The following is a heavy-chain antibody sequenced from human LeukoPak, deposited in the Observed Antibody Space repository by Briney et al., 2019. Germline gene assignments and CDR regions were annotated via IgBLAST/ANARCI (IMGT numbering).Heavy chain of an antibody. V-gene: IGHV3-33*01. J-gene: IGHJ4*02. CDR1: GFNFRSYG. CDR2: IWYDGSDK. Sequence: GGSLRLSCVASGFNFRSYGMRWVRQAPGKGLEWVAIIWYDGSDKYYADSVKGRFTISRDNSRNTLYLQMNSLRAEDTAVYYCARDLGSSGFFDYWGQGTLVTVSP. CDR3: ARDLGSSGFFDY. D-gene: IGHD6-19*01.